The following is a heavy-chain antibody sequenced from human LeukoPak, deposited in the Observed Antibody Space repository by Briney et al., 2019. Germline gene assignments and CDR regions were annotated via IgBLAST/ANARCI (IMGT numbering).Heavy chain of an antibody. D-gene: IGHD3-10*01. Sequence: PGGSLRLSCAASGFTVSSNYMSWVRQAPGKGLEWVSIIYSGGSTYYADSVKGRFSIARDNSKNTLYLQMNRLRAEDTAVYYCARASSGATVADAFDIWGQGTMVTVSS. J-gene: IGHJ3*02. CDR3: ARASSGATVADAFDI. CDR1: GFTVSSNY. CDR2: IYSGGST. V-gene: IGHV3-66*01.